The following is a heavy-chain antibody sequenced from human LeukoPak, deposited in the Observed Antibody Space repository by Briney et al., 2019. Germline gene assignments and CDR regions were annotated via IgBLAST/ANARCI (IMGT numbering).Heavy chain of an antibody. D-gene: IGHD2-21*01. CDR2: MNPNSGNT. V-gene: IGHV1-8*01. CDR1: GYTFTSYD. Sequence: ASVKVSCKASGYTFTSYDISWVRQATGQGLEWMGWMNPNSGNTGYAQKFQGRVTMTRNTSISTAYMELSSLRSEDTAVYYCARGALGLIPFDYWGQGTLVTVSS. CDR3: ARGALGLIPFDY. J-gene: IGHJ4*02.